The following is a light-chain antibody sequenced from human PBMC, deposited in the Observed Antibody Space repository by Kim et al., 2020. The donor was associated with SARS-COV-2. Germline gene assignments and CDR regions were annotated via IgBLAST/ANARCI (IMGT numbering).Light chain of an antibody. V-gene: IGLV2-8*01. CDR2: EDT. CDR1: SSDVGGYNY. Sequence: QSALTQPASASGSPGQSVTISCTGTSSDVGGYNYVSWYQQHPGKAPKLMIYEDTKRPSGVPDRSFGSKSDDTASLSISGLQTDDDADYYCASYAGSNVNYVFGTGTKVTVL. J-gene: IGLJ1*01. CDR3: ASYAGSNVNYV.